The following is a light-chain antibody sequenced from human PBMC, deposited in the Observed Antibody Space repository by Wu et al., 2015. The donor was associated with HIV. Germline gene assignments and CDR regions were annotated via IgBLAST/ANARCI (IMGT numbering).Light chain of an antibody. CDR3: QQSSSLPHT. CDR1: QSVRGY. Sequence: DIQMTQSPSSLSASVGDRVIITCRASQSVRGYLNWYQQKPGKAPKLIIYSASTLQSGVPARFSGSGSGAEFTLTISSLQPEDFATYSCQQSSSLPHTFGQGTNVEIK. CDR2: SAS. J-gene: IGKJ1*01. V-gene: IGKV1-39*01.